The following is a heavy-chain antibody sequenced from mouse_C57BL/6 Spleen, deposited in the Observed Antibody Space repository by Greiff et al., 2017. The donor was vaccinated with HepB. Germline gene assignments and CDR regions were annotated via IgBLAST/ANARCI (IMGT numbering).Heavy chain of an antibody. CDR3: ARGLQYYFDY. D-gene: IGHD6-1*01. CDR2: IYPGGGYT. V-gene: IGHV1-63*01. Sequence: VQGVESGAELVRPGTSVKMSCKASGYTFTNYWIGWAKQRPGHGLEWIGDIYPGGGYTNYNEKFKGKATLTADKSSSTAYMQFSSLTSEDSAIYYCARGLQYYFDYWGQGTTLTVSS. CDR1: GYTFTNYW. J-gene: IGHJ2*01.